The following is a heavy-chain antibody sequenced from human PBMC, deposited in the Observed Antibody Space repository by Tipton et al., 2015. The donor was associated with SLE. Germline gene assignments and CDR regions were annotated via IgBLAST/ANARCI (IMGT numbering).Heavy chain of an antibody. CDR1: GFTFDDYA. J-gene: IGHJ4*02. CDR3: ARVGQSEIAAAGPHFDY. V-gene: IGHV3-43D*04. CDR2: ISWDGGST. Sequence: SLRLSCAASGFTFDDYAMHWVRQAPGKGLEWVSLISWDGGSTYYADSVKGRFTISRDNSKNSLYPQMNSLRAEDTAVYYCARVGQSEIAAAGPHFDYWGQGTLVTVSS. D-gene: IGHD6-13*01.